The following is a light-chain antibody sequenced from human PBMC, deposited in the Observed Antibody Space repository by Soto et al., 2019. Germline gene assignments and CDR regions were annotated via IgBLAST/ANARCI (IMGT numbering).Light chain of an antibody. CDR1: QSVSSN. Sequence: EIVMTQSPATLSVSPGARATLSCRASQSVSSNLSWYQQKPGQAPRLLIYDASNRATGIPARFSGGGSGTDFTLTISSLGPEDFATYYCQHYNSYSEAFGQGTKVDI. J-gene: IGKJ1*01. CDR3: QHYNSYSEA. CDR2: DAS. V-gene: IGKV3D-15*01.